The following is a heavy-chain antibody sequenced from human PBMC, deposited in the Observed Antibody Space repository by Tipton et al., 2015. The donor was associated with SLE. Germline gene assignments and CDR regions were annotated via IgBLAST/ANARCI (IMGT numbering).Heavy chain of an antibody. Sequence: SLRLSCAASGFTFSSYWMHWVRQAPGKGLEWVANINQDGIEKYYVDSVKGRFTISRDNAKNSLYLQMSSLRAEDTAVYYCARESAGVVTPEAFFDYWGQGTLVTVSS. CDR3: ARESAGVVTPEAFFDY. J-gene: IGHJ4*02. D-gene: IGHD4-23*01. CDR1: GFTFSSYW. CDR2: INQDGIEK. V-gene: IGHV3-7*01.